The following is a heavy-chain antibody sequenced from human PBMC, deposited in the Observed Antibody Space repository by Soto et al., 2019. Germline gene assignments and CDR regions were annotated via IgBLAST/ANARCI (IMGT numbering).Heavy chain of an antibody. CDR2: IYYSGST. Sequence: GSLRLSCTVSGGSISSSSYYWGWIRQPPGKGLEWIGSIYYSGSTYYNPSLKSRVTISVDTSKNQFSLKLSSVTAADTAVYYCATTLMDTAMVTLGNFDYWGQGTLVTVSS. CDR3: ATTLMDTAMVTLGNFDY. CDR1: GGSISSSSYY. J-gene: IGHJ4*02. D-gene: IGHD5-18*01. V-gene: IGHV4-39*01.